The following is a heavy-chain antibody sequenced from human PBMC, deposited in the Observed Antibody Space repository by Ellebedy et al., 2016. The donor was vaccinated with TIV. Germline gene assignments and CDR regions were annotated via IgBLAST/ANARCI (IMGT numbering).Heavy chain of an antibody. D-gene: IGHD2-8*01. V-gene: IGHV3-21*01. CDR2: ISSSSTYI. Sequence: PGGSLRLSCAASGFTFSSFSMNWVRQAPGKGLEWVSSISSSSTYIYYADSVKGRSTISRDNAKNSLYLQLDSLRAEDTAVYYCTRAQMGDHWGQGTLVSVSS. CDR3: TRAQMGDH. CDR1: GFTFSSFS. J-gene: IGHJ4*02.